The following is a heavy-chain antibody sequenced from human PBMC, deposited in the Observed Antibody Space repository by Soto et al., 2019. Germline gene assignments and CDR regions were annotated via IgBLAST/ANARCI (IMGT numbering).Heavy chain of an antibody. D-gene: IGHD4-17*01. Sequence: VQLLDSGGGLVQPGGSLRLSCAASGFTFSTYALSWVRKAPGKGLEWVSTITGSGSSAYYADSVKGRFTISRDNSKNTLSLQMNSLRAEDTAVYYCAKDLYGDYGGVDYWGQGTLVTVSS. CDR2: ITGSGSSA. V-gene: IGHV3-23*01. CDR3: AKDLYGDYGGVDY. CDR1: GFTFSTYA. J-gene: IGHJ4*02.